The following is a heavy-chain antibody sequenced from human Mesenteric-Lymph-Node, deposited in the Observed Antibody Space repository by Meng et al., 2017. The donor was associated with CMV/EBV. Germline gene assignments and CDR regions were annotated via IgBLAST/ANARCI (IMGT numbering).Heavy chain of an antibody. CDR2: IRQDGSEK. D-gene: IGHD3-3*01. CDR1: GFTFNIHW. CDR3: ARAGGIYDSPDV. V-gene: IGHV3-7*01. Sequence: GESLKISCAASGFTFNIHWMNWVRQTPGKGLEWVANIRQDGSEKYYVDSVKGRFTISRDNAKNSVYLQMNSLRAEDTAVYYCARAGGIYDSPDVWGQGTTVTVSS. J-gene: IGHJ6*02.